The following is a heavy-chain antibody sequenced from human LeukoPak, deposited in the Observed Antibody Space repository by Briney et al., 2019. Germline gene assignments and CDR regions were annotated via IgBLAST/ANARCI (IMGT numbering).Heavy chain of an antibody. Sequence: GGSLRLSCAASGFTVSSNYMSWVRQAPGKGLEWVSVIYSGGSTYYADSVKGRFTISRDNSKNTLYLQMNSLRAEDTAVYYCASWSPWIAAAGAGVYWGQGTLVTVSS. D-gene: IGHD6-13*01. J-gene: IGHJ4*02. CDR1: GFTVSSNY. CDR2: IYSGGST. CDR3: ASWSPWIAAAGAGVY. V-gene: IGHV3-53*01.